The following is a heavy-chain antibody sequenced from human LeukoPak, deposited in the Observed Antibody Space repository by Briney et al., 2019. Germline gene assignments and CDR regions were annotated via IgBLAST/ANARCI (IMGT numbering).Heavy chain of an antibody. V-gene: IGHV7-4-1*02. CDR1: GYTFTSYG. D-gene: IGHD3-22*01. Sequence: ASVKVSCKASGYTFTSYGISWVRQAPGQGLEWMGWINTNTGNPTYAQGFTGRFVFSLDTSVSTAYLQISSLKAEDTAVYYCARVEYYYDSSGYLPLFPDYWGQGTLVTVSS. J-gene: IGHJ4*02. CDR3: ARVEYYYDSSGYLPLFPDY. CDR2: INTNTGNP.